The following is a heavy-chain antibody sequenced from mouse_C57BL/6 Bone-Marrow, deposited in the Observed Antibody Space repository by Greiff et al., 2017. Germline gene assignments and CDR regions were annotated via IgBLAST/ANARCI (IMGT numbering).Heavy chain of an antibody. V-gene: IGHV1-15*01. CDR3: TRRDYYGSGEYFDY. D-gene: IGHD1-1*01. CDR1: GYTFTDYE. CDR2: IDPETGGT. Sequence: VQLQQSGAELVRPGASVTLSCKASGYTFTDYEMHWVKQTPVHGLEWIGAIDPETGGTAYNQKFKGKAILTADKSSSTAYMELRSLTSEDSAVYYCTRRDYYGSGEYFDYWGQGTTLTVSS. J-gene: IGHJ2*01.